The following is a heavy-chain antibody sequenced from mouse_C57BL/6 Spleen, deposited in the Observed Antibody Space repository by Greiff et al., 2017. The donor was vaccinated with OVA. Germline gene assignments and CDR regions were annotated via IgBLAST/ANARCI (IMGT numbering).Heavy chain of an antibody. J-gene: IGHJ3*01. CDR2: IDPSDSYT. Sequence: QVQLQQPGAELVKPGASVKLSCKASGYTFTSYWLQWVKQRPGQGLEWIGEIDPSDSYTNYNQKFKGQATVTVDTSASTAYMQLSSLTSEDSAGANCARTGFAYWGQGTLVTVSA. V-gene: IGHV1-50*01. CDR3: ARTGFAY. CDR1: GYTFTSYW.